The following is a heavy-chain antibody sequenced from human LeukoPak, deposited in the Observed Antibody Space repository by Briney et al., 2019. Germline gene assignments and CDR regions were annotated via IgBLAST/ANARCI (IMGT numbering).Heavy chain of an antibody. CDR1: GFIFSNYW. V-gene: IGHV3-74*01. CDR2: IHSDGSIT. CDR3: ARGGVVAATDY. Sequence: GGSLRLSCAASGFIFSNYWMHWVRQAPGKGLVWVSQIHSDGSITGYADSVKDRFTISRDNAKNTLYLQMNSLRAEDTAVFYCARGGVVAATDYWGQGTLVTVSS. J-gene: IGHJ4*02. D-gene: IGHD5-12*01.